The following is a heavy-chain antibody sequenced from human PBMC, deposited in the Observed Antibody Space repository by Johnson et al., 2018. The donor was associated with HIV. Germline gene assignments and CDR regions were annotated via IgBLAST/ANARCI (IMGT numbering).Heavy chain of an antibody. D-gene: IGHD2-2*01. Sequence: VQLVESGGGLIQPGGSLRLSCAASGFSVSSNYMNWVRQAPGKGLEWVSVIYSGGRTYYADSVKGRFTISRDNSKNTLYLQMNSLRAEDTAVYYCARGDCSSTSCYHFDIWGQGTMVTVSS. CDR3: ARGDCSSTSCYHFDI. CDR1: GFSVSSNY. V-gene: IGHV3-53*01. CDR2: IYSGGRT. J-gene: IGHJ3*02.